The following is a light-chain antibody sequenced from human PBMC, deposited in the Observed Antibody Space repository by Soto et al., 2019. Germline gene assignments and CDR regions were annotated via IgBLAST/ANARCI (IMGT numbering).Light chain of an antibody. CDR3: QQYNNWPPWT. CDR2: GAS. CDR1: QTVSSN. J-gene: IGKJ1*01. Sequence: EIVMTQSPATLSVSPPPSATPSCTASQTVSSNFAWYQQKPGQAPRLLIYGASTRATGIPARFSGSGSGTEFTLTISSLQSEDFAVYYCQQYNNWPPWTFGQGTKVEIK. V-gene: IGKV3-15*01.